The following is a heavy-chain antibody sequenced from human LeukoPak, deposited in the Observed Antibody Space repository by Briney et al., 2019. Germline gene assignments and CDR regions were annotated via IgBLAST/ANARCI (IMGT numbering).Heavy chain of an antibody. J-gene: IGHJ5*02. D-gene: IGHD6-13*01. CDR1: GFTFSSYG. Sequence: GGTLRLSCAASGFTFSSYGMSWVRQAPGKGLEWVSAISGSGGSTYYADSVKGRFTISRDNSKNTLYLQMNNLRAEDTAVYYCAKASEVVPSSWSWFDPWGQGTLVTVSS. CDR3: AKASEVVPSSWSWFDP. CDR2: ISGSGGST. V-gene: IGHV3-23*01.